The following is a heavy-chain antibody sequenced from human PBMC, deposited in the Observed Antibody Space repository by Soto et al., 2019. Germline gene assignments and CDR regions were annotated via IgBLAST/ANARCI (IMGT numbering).Heavy chain of an antibody. CDR2: IKSKTDGGTT. CDR3: TTSIYGDYDHGPYYGMDV. J-gene: IGHJ6*02. V-gene: IGHV3-15*07. Sequence: EVQLVESGGGLVKPGGSLRLSCAASGFTFSNAWMNWVRQAPGKGLEWVGRIKSKTDGGTTDYAAPVKGRFTISRDDSKNTRYLQMNSLKTEDTAVYYCTTSIYGDYDHGPYYGMDVWGQGTTVTVSS. D-gene: IGHD4-17*01. CDR1: GFTFSNAW.